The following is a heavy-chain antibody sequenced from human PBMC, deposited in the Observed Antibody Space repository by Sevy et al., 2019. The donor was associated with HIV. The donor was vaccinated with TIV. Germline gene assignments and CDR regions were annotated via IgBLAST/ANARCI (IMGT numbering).Heavy chain of an antibody. CDR2: ISHDGSHK. J-gene: IGHJ6*02. V-gene: IGHV3-30*18. CDR3: GKDLRANLLYNDLWGGSSGMDV. Sequence: GGSLRLSCVASGFTFRTYGIHWVRQAPGKGLEWVAIISHDGSHKYNADSVKGRFIISRENSKNGLYLQMSSLRVDDMDVYYGGKDLRANLLYNDLWGGSSGMDVWGQGTTVTVSS. D-gene: IGHD3-3*01. CDR1: GFTFRTYG.